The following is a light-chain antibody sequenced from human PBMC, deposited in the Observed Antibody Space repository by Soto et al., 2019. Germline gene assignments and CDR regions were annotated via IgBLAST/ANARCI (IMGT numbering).Light chain of an antibody. J-gene: IGLJ1*01. CDR1: SSDVGGYNF. CDR2: EVS. V-gene: IGLV2-14*03. CDR3: SSYTTSGTVV. Sequence: QSALTQPASVFGSPGQSITISCTGTSSDVGGYNFVSWYQQHPGKAPKLMIYEVSNRPSGVSNRFSGSKSGNAASLTISGLQPEDEADYYCSSYTTSGTVVFGTGTKVTVL.